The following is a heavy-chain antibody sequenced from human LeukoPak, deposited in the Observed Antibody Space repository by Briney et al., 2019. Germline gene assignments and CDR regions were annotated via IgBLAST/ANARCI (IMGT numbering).Heavy chain of an antibody. J-gene: IGHJ5*02. D-gene: IGHD6-19*01. CDR1: GYTFTSYG. Sequence: ASVKVSCKASGYTFTSYGISWVRQAPGQGLEWMGWINPNSGGTNYAQKFQGRVTMTRDTSISTAYMELSRLRSDDTAVYYCARGPAYSSSNWFDPWGQGTLVTVSS. CDR3: ARGPAYSSSNWFDP. V-gene: IGHV1-2*02. CDR2: INPNSGGT.